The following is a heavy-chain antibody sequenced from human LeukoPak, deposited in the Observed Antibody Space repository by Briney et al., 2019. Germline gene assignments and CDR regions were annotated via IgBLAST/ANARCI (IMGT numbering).Heavy chain of an antibody. D-gene: IGHD3-22*01. CDR3: ARENDKHYDY. V-gene: IGHV3-66*01. CDR2: IYSGGST. CDR1: GFTFSSYV. J-gene: IGHJ4*02. Sequence: GGSLRLSCAASGFTFSSYVMHWVRQAPGKGLEWVSVIYSGGSTYYADSVKGRFTISRDNSKNTLYLQMNSLRAEDTAVYYCARENDKHYDYWGQGTLVTVSS.